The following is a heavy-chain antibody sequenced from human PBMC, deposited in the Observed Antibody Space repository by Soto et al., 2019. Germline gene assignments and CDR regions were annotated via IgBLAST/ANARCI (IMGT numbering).Heavy chain of an antibody. CDR3: AREGFRGVAVGAASRFEPFDI. D-gene: IGHD2-15*01. J-gene: IGHJ3*02. CDR2: IYNSGST. Sequence: SETLSLTCTVSGGSVSSYYWSWIRQPAGEGLEWIGRIYNSGSTNYNPSLKSRVTMSVDTSKNRFSLKLDSVTAADTAVYYRAREGFRGVAVGAASRFEPFDIWGQGTRVTVSS. CDR1: GGSVSSYY. V-gene: IGHV4-4*07.